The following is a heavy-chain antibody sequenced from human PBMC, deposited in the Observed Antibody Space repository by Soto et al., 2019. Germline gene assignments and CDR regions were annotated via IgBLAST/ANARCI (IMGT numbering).Heavy chain of an antibody. D-gene: IGHD2-2*01. J-gene: IGHJ6*02. CDR1: GFTVSSNY. CDR2: IYSGGST. Sequence: PGGSLRLSCAASGFTVSSNYMSWVRQAPGKGLEWVSVIYSGGSTYYADSVKGRFTISRDNSKNTLYLQMNSLRAEDTAVYYCARDRVVPAASRNKYYYYYYGMDVWGQGTTVTVSS. CDR3: ARDRVVPAASRNKYYYYYYGMDV. V-gene: IGHV3-53*01.